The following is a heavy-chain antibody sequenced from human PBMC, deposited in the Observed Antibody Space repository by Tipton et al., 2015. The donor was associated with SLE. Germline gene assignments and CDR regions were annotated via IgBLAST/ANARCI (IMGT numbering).Heavy chain of an antibody. CDR2: IYYSGGT. D-gene: IGHD3-16*01. CDR1: GDSISSHY. Sequence: TLSLTCTISGDSISSHYWSWIRQPPGKGLEWIGYIYYSGGTNYNPSLKSRVTISVDTSKNQFSLKLSSMAAADTAVYYCARHDGGDYFDMWGQGTMVTVSS. J-gene: IGHJ3*02. CDR3: ARHDGGDYFDM. V-gene: IGHV4-59*11.